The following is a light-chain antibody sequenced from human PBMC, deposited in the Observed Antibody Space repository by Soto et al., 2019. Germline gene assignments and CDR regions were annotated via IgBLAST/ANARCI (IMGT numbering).Light chain of an antibody. CDR1: QSISSW. V-gene: IGKV1-5*03. J-gene: IGKJ2*01. CDR3: QQYNGYPYT. Sequence: DIQMTQSPFTLSASVGDRVTITCRASQSISSWLAWYQQKPGKAPKLLIYKASSLQSGAPSRFSGSGSGTEFTLTISSLQPDDFATYYCQQYNGYPYTFGQGTKLEIK. CDR2: KAS.